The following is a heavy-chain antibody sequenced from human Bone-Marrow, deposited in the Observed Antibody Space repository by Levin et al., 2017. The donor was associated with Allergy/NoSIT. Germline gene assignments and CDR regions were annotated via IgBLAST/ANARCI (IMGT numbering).Heavy chain of an antibody. Sequence: GESLKISCAASGFTFSGHWMSWFRQAPGKGLEWLGSINQDGRKKYYVDPVKGRFTISRDNAKNSVYLQMNSLRAEDTAVYYCVRDYVWGTSEGDYWGQGTLVTVSS. D-gene: IGHD3-16*01. CDR3: VRDYVWGTSEGDY. CDR2: INQDGRKK. J-gene: IGHJ4*02. V-gene: IGHV3-7*01. CDR1: GFTFSGHW.